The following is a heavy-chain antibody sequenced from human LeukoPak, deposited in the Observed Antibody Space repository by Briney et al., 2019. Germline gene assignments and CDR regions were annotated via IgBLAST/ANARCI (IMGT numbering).Heavy chain of an antibody. CDR2: ISTYNGNT. CDR3: VTGDDSDY. V-gene: IGHV1-18*01. J-gene: IGHJ4*02. CDR1: GYTFTRFG. D-gene: IGHD1-1*01. Sequence: ASVKVSCRTSGYTFTRFGITWVRQAPGQGLEWMGWISTYNGNTDYAQKLQGRVTVTTDTSTNTAYMELRSLRSDDTAMYYCVTGDDSDYWGQGTLVTVSS.